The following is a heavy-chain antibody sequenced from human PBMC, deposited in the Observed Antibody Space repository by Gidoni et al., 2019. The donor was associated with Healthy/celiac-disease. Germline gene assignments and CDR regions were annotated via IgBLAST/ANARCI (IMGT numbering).Heavy chain of an antibody. J-gene: IGHJ4*02. CDR1: GGSFSGYY. Sequence: QVQLQQWGAGLLKPSETLSLTCAVYGGSFSGYYWSWIRQPPGKGLEWIGEINHSGSTNYNPSLKSRVTISVDTSKNQFSLKLSSVTAADTAVYYCAREYCRGGSCYGPFDYWGQGTLVTVSS. D-gene: IGHD2-15*01. CDR3: AREYCRGGSCYGPFDY. CDR2: INHSGST. V-gene: IGHV4-34*01.